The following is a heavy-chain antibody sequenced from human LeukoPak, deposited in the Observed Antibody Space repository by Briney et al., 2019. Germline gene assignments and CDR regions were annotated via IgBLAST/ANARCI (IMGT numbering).Heavy chain of an antibody. Sequence: GGSLRLSCAASAFTFSSYDMHWVRHATGKGLEWVSAIGTPSDTYYPGSVKGRFTISRENAKNSLYLQMNSLRAGDTAVYYCARGNARGEFDYWGQGTLVTVSS. D-gene: IGHD3-10*01. J-gene: IGHJ4*02. CDR2: IGTPSDT. CDR1: AFTFSSYD. CDR3: ARGNARGEFDY. V-gene: IGHV3-13*01.